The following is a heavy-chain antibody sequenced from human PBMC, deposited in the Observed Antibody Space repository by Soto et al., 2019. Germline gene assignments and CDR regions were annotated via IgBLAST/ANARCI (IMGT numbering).Heavy chain of an antibody. Sequence: GASLKVCCKASGGTFTSYTVYWVRQAPGQGHARLGGLIPKFDTPNYAEGFRGRVMITADEATNTAFMELSSLTSADTAVYFCARSLGRHPSETPRGHSFGAGSLFPFDHWGQGTLVTVSS. D-gene: IGHD2-15*01. V-gene: IGHV1-69*13. CDR3: ARSLGRHPSETPRGHSFGAGSLFPFDH. CDR2: LIPKFDTP. J-gene: IGHJ4*02. CDR1: GGTFTSYT.